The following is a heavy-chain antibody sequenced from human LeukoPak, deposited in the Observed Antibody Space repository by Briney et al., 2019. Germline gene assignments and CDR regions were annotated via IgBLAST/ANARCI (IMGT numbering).Heavy chain of an antibody. CDR2: IISISSHI. Sequence: GESLGLSCAASGFTFSSYSMNWVRQAPGKGLEWVASIISISSHIYYADSVKGQFTTSRDNAKNSSYLQMNSLRAEDTAVYYCARTRAPSNGRVLYYMDVWGKGTTVTVSS. CDR1: GFTFSSYS. J-gene: IGHJ6*03. CDR3: ARTRAPSNGRVLYYMDV. V-gene: IGHV3-21*01. D-gene: IGHD2-2*01.